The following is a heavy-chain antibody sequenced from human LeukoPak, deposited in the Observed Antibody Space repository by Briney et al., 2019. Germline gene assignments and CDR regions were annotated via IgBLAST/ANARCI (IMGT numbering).Heavy chain of an antibody. V-gene: IGHV3-30*03. D-gene: IGHD6-13*01. CDR1: GFTFSSHG. CDR2: ISYDGSDK. Sequence: GRSLRLSCAASGFTFSSHGMHWVRQAPGKGLEWVAVISYDGSDKYYADSVKGRFTISRDNAKNSLYLQMNSLRAEDTAVYYCARARGSSWQIDYWGQGTLVTVSS. CDR3: ARARGSSWQIDY. J-gene: IGHJ4*02.